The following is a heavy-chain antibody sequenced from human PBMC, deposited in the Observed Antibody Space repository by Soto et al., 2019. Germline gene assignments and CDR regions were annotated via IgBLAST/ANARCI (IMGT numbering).Heavy chain of an antibody. J-gene: IGHJ6*02. D-gene: IGHD5-12*01. V-gene: IGHV4-4*02. Sequence: QVQLQESGPGLVKPSGTLSLTCAVSGGSISSINWWSWVRQPPGKGLKWIGEIYHSGSTTYNPSLKSRVTLSVDKSKNQFSLKLKSVTAADTAIYYCARGGGPDIAYGMDVWGQGTTVIVSS. CDR2: IYHSGST. CDR3: ARGGGPDIAYGMDV. CDR1: GGSISSINW.